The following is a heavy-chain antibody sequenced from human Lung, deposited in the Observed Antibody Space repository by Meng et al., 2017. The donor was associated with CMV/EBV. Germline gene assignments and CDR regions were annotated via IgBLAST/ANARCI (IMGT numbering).Heavy chain of an antibody. CDR2: IYWDDYK. CDR3: ARRPSSYYDSSGYFFADY. D-gene: IGHD3-22*01. V-gene: IGHV2-5*02. CDR1: SLSTNGVA. J-gene: IGHJ4*02. Sequence: SLSTNGVAVGWIRQPPGKALEWLALIYWDDYKRYSPSLKSRLTITKDTSKNQVVLTMTNMDPVDTATYYCARRPSSYYDSSGYFFADYWGQGTLVTVSS.